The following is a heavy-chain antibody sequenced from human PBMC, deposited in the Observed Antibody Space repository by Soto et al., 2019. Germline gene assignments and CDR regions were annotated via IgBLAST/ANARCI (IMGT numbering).Heavy chain of an antibody. V-gene: IGHV5-51*03. J-gene: IGHJ5*02. CDR3: ARGYDILTGYYPNNWFDP. CDR2: IYPGDSDT. Sequence: EVQLVQSGAEVKKPGESLKISCKGSGYSFTSYWIGWVRQMPGKGLEWMGIIYPGDSDTRYSPSFQGQVTISADKSISTAYLQWSSLKASDTAMYYCARGYDILTGYYPNNWFDPWGQGTLVTVSS. CDR1: GYSFTSYW. D-gene: IGHD3-9*01.